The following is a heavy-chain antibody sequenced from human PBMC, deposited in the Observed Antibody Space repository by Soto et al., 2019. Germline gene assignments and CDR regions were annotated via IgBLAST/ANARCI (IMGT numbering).Heavy chain of an antibody. Sequence: QVQLVQSGDEVKKPGASVKVSCKASGYTFTSYGISWGRQAPGQGLEWMGWISAYNGNTKYAEKIQGRVTMTTDTPTSTADMELRSLRSDDTAVYYCAREPNYFDYWGQGTLVTVSS. CDR1: GYTFTSYG. CDR3: AREPNYFDY. J-gene: IGHJ4*02. CDR2: ISAYNGNT. V-gene: IGHV1-18*01.